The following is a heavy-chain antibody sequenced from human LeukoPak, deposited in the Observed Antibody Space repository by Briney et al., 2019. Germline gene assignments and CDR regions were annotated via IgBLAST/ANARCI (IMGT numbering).Heavy chain of an antibody. V-gene: IGHV1-8*02. J-gene: IGHJ3*02. CDR2: MNPNSGNT. Sequence: ASVKVSCKASGGTFSSYAISWVRQATGQGLEWMGWMNPNSGNTGYAQKFQGRVTMTRNTSISTAYMELSSLRSEDTAVYYCARGQLAVAGTVAFDIWGQGTMVTVSS. CDR1: GGTFSSYA. D-gene: IGHD6-19*01. CDR3: ARGQLAVAGTVAFDI.